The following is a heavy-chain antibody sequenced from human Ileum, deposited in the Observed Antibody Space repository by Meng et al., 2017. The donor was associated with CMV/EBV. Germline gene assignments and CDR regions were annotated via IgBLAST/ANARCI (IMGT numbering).Heavy chain of an antibody. Sequence: AVYGGSFSGYYCSWIRQSPGKGLEWIGEINFSDSTNSNPSLKSRVTMSLDTYKSQFSLKLSSVTAADTGVYYCARRVGSGKYYFDSWSQGTLVTVSS. CDR3: ARRVGSGKYYFDS. D-gene: IGHD3-10*01. J-gene: IGHJ4*02. CDR2: INFSDST. CDR1: GGSFSGYY. V-gene: IGHV4-34*01.